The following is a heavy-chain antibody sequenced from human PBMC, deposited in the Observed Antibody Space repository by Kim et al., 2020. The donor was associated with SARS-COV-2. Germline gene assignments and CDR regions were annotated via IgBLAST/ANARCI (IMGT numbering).Heavy chain of an antibody. V-gene: IGHV1-46*01. J-gene: IGHJ3*02. Sequence: SYAQKFQGRVTMTSDTSTSTVYMELSSLRSEDTAVYYCARAVGATNAFDIWGQGTMVTVSS. D-gene: IGHD1-26*01. CDR3: ARAVGATNAFDI.